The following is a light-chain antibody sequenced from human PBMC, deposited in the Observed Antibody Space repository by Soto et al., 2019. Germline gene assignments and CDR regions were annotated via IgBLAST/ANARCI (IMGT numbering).Light chain of an antibody. Sequence: EIVLTQSPGTPSLSPGERATLSCRASQSVSSSYLAWYQQKPGQAPRRLIYGASSRATGVPARFSAGGSGTDFTLIISSLEPEDFAVYYCQQRVNWPPTFGGGTKVDIK. CDR1: QSVSSSY. V-gene: IGKV3D-20*02. CDR2: GAS. CDR3: QQRVNWPPT. J-gene: IGKJ4*01.